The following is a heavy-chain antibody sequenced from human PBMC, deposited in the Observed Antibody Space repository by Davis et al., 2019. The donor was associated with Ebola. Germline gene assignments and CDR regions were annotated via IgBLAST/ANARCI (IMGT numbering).Heavy chain of an antibody. J-gene: IGHJ4*02. CDR1: VITFSSYA. D-gene: IGHD4-23*01. CDR2: IGTAGDT. Sequence: GESLKISCTDSVITFSSYAMTWVRQATGKGLEWVSAIGTAGDTYYPGSVKGRFTISRENAKNSLYLQMNSLRAGDTAVYYCARGASVVTPFRRAWGTYYFDYWGQGTLVTVSS. V-gene: IGHV3-13*01. CDR3: ARGASVVTPFRRAWGTYYFDY.